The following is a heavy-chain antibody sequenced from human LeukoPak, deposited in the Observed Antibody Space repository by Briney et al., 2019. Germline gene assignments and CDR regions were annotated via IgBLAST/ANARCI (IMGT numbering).Heavy chain of an antibody. Sequence: PGGSLRLSCAASGFIFSDYYMSWIRPTPEKGLEWLSYISSSSGYKNYADSLKGRFTISRDNAKNSVYLQMNSLSAEDTAVYYCARQGLYDSSDFWTFQHWGQGTLVTVSS. CDR3: ARQGLYDSSDFWTFQH. CDR1: GFIFSDYY. V-gene: IGHV3-11*06. J-gene: IGHJ1*01. D-gene: IGHD3/OR15-3a*01. CDR2: ISSSSGYK.